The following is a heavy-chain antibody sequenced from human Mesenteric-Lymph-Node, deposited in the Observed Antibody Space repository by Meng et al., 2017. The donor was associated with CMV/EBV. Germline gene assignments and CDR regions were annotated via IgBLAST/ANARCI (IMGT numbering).Heavy chain of an antibody. V-gene: IGHV3-9*01. Sequence: SLKISCAASGFTFDDYAMHWVRQAPGKGLEWVSGISWNSGSIGYADSVKGRFTISRDNAKNSLYLQMNSLRVDDTAVYYCARGGTVFNYYYGMDVWGQGTPVTVSS. CDR3: ARGGTVFNYYYGMDV. D-gene: IGHD4-17*01. CDR2: ISWNSGSI. J-gene: IGHJ6*02. CDR1: GFTFDDYA.